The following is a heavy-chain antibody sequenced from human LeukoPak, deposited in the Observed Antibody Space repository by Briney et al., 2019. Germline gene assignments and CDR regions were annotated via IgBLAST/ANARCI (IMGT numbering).Heavy chain of an antibody. CDR2: IIPILGIA. D-gene: IGHD2-15*01. J-gene: IGHJ4*02. Sequence: SVKASCKASGGTFSSYAISWVRQAPGQGLEWMGRIIPILGIANYAQKFQGRVTITADKSTSTAYMELSSLRSEDTAVYYCARGYCSGGSCFHFDYWGQGTLVTVSS. V-gene: IGHV1-69*04. CDR1: GGTFSSYA. CDR3: ARGYCSGGSCFHFDY.